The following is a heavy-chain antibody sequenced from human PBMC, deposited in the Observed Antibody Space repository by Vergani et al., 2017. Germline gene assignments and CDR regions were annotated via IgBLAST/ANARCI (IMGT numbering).Heavy chain of an antibody. J-gene: IGHJ4*02. V-gene: IGHV3-21*01. CDR1: GFTFSSYS. CDR3: ARAKRFGDTAGGPSAY. D-gene: IGHD3-10*01. Sequence: EVQLVESGGGLVKPGGSLRLSCAASGFTFSSYSMNWVRQAPGKGLEWVSSISSSSSYIYYADSVKGRFTISRDNAKNSLYLQMNSLRAEDTAVYYCARAKRFGDTAGGPSAYWGQGTLVTVSS. CDR2: ISSSSSYI.